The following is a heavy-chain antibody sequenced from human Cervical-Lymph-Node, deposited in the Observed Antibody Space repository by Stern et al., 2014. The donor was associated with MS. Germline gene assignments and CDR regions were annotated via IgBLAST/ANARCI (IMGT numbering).Heavy chain of an antibody. V-gene: IGHV3-74*02. CDR3: SKDTDGPEDF. D-gene: IGHD3-10*01. Sequence: QLAPSGAGLVQPGASLTLSCVASGSTITSYRIHWVRHAPGRGLEWVARINGDGTSTDHAVSVRGRFTISRDSARNTLYLQMHSVRAEDAAVYYCSKDTDGPEDFWGQGTSVTVSS. CDR1: GSTITSYR. CDR2: INGDGTST. J-gene: IGHJ4*02.